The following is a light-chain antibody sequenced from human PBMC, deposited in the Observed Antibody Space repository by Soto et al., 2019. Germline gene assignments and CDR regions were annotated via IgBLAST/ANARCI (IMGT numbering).Light chain of an antibody. CDR2: EVS. CDR1: NSDVGYYNY. Sequence: QSALTQPASVSGSPGQSITISCTGTNSDVGYYNYVSWYQQHPGKAPKLMVFEVSKRPSGVPDRFSGTKSGNTASLTISGLQAVDEADYYCASHTSSSSYVFGSGTKLTVL. J-gene: IGLJ1*01. CDR3: ASHTSSSSYV. V-gene: IGLV2-14*01.